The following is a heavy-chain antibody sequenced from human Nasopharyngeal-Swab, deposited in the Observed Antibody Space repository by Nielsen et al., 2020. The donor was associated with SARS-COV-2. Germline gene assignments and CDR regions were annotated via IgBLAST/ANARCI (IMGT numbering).Heavy chain of an antibody. Sequence: GESLKISCAASGFTFSSYATHWVRQAPGKGLEWVAVISYDGSNKYYADSVKGRFTISRDNSKNTLYLQMNSLRAEDTAVYYCARAAGGSYVAPFDYWGQGTLVTVSS. CDR3: ARAAGGSYVAPFDY. CDR2: ISYDGSNK. D-gene: IGHD1-26*01. J-gene: IGHJ4*02. V-gene: IGHV3-30*04. CDR1: GFTFSSYA.